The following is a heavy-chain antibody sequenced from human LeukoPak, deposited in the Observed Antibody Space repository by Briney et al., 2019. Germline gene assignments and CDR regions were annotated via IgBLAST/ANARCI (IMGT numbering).Heavy chain of an antibody. CDR2: INHSGST. Sequence: SETLSLTCAVYGGSFSGYYWSWIRQPPGKGLEWIGEINHSGSTNYNPSLKSRVTISVDTSKNQFSLKLSSVTAADTAVYYCARAQPNADGDPTLFDCWGQGTLVTVSS. D-gene: IGHD4-17*01. J-gene: IGHJ4*02. CDR1: GGSFSGYY. V-gene: IGHV4-34*01. CDR3: ARAQPNADGDPTLFDC.